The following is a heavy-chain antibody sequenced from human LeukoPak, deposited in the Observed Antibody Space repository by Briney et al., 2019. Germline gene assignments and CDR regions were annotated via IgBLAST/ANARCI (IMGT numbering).Heavy chain of an antibody. J-gene: IGHJ4*02. Sequence: ASVKVSCKASGYTCTSYGISWVRQAPGQGLEWMGWISAYNGNTNYAQKLQGRVTMTTDTSTSTAYMELRSLRSDDTAVCYCARELYCSSTSCYLIDYWGQGTLVTVSS. V-gene: IGHV1-18*01. CDR1: GYTCTSYG. D-gene: IGHD2-2*01. CDR2: ISAYNGNT. CDR3: ARELYCSSTSCYLIDY.